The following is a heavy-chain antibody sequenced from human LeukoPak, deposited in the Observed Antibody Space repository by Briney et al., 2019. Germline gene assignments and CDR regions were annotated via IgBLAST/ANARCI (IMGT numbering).Heavy chain of an antibody. J-gene: IGHJ5*02. D-gene: IGHD3-10*01. Sequence: ASVKVSCKASGYTLTAHYMHWVRQAPGQGLEWMGRINPNSGDTNYAQKFQGRVTMTRDTSISTAYMDLSRLTSDDTAVYYCAGPYGSGSFDNWFDPWGQGTLVIVSS. CDR2: INPNSGDT. V-gene: IGHV1-2*06. CDR3: AGPYGSGSFDNWFDP. CDR1: GYTLTAHY.